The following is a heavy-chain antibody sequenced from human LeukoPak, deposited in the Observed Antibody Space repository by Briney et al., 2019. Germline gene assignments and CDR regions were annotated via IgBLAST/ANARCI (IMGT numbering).Heavy chain of an antibody. J-gene: IGHJ3*02. CDR1: GFTFSSYW. Sequence: GGSLRLSCAASGFTFSSYWMHWVRQAPGKGLVWVSRINSDGSSTSYADSVKGRFTISRDNAKNTLYLQMNSLRAEDTAVYYCAGRWFGESDAFDIWGQGTMVTVSS. D-gene: IGHD3-10*01. CDR3: AGRWFGESDAFDI. CDR2: INSDGSST. V-gene: IGHV3-74*01.